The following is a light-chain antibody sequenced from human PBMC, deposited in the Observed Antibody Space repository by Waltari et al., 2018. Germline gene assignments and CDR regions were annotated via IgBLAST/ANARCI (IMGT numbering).Light chain of an antibody. J-gene: IGLJ2*01. V-gene: IGLV3-10*01. CDR3: YSTDSSGNHRV. CDR2: EDR. CDR1: ALPKKY. Sequence: SYELTQPPSVSVSPGQTARHTCSGVALPKKYIYWYQQKSGQAPVLVIYEDRKRPSGIPQRFSGSSSGTTATLTISGAQVEDEADYHCYSTDSSGNHRVFGGGTKLIVL.